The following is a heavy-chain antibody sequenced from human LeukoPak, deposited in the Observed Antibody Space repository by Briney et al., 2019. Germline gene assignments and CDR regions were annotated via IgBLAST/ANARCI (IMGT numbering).Heavy chain of an antibody. CDR3: AKGFYIAMVPAAHPYFDY. CDR2: ISYDGSNK. J-gene: IGHJ4*02. V-gene: IGHV3-30*18. CDR1: GFTFSSYG. D-gene: IGHD2-2*01. Sequence: PGRSLRLSCAASGFTFSSYGMHWVRQAPGKGLEWVAVISYDGSNKYYADSVKGRFTISRDNSKNTLYLQMNSLRAEDTAVYYCAKGFYIAMVPAAHPYFDYWAREPWSPSPQ.